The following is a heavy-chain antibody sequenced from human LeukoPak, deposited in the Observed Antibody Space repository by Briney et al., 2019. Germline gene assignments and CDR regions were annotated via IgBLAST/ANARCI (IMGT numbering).Heavy chain of an antibody. D-gene: IGHD2-21*02. Sequence: SETLSLTCTVSGGSISSSSYYWGWIRQPPGEGLEWIGSIYYSGSPYYNPSLKSRVTISVDTSKNQFSLKLSSVTAADTAVYYCARLYCGGDCYLSSFDYWGQGTLVTVSS. CDR2: IYYSGSP. J-gene: IGHJ4*02. CDR1: GGSISSSSYY. CDR3: ARLYCGGDCYLSSFDY. V-gene: IGHV4-39*01.